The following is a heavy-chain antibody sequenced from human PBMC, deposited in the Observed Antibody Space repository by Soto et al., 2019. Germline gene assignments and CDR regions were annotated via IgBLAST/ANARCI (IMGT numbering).Heavy chain of an antibody. CDR2: IHAGGST. CDR3: ASLAVTEGFDP. D-gene: IGHD6-19*01. J-gene: IGHJ5*02. V-gene: IGHV3-53*02. Sequence: EVQLVETGGGLIQPGGSLRLYCAASGFSVSNNYMSWVRQAPGKGLEWVSIIHAGGSTYYADSVKGRFTISRDNSKNTVYLQMNGLRDEDTAMYYCASLAVTEGFDPWVQGTLVTVSS. CDR1: GFSVSNNY.